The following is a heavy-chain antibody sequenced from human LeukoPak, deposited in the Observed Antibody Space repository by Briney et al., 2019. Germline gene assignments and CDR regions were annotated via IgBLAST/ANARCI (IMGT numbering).Heavy chain of an antibody. CDR3: ARRDGYCSSTSCYADYYYGMDV. D-gene: IGHD2-2*01. CDR2: IYPGDSDT. Sequence: GESLKISCKGSGYSFLSHWIGWVRQMPGKGLEWMGIIYPGDSDTTYSPSFQGQVTISADKSISTAYLQWSSLKASDTAMYYCARRDGYCSSTSCYADYYYGMDVWGQGTTVTVSS. CDR1: GYSFLSHW. V-gene: IGHV5-51*01. J-gene: IGHJ6*02.